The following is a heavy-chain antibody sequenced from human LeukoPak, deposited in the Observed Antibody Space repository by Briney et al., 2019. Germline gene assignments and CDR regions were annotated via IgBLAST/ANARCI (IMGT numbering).Heavy chain of an antibody. Sequence: GASVKVSCKASGYTFTSYAMHWVRQAPGQRLEWMGWVNAGNGNTKYSQKFQGRVTITRDTSASTAYMELSSLRSEDTAVYYCARTKWEYYYGSGSYSAPPLAFDYWGQGTLVTVSS. J-gene: IGHJ4*02. V-gene: IGHV1-3*01. CDR1: GYTFTSYA. CDR3: ARTKWEYYYGSGSYSAPPLAFDY. CDR2: VNAGNGNT. D-gene: IGHD3-10*01.